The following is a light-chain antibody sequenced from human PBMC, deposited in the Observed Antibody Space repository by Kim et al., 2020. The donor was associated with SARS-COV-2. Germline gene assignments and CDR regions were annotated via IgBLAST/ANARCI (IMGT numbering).Light chain of an antibody. J-gene: IGKJ2*01. CDR1: QGLSRN. V-gene: IGKV3-15*01. Sequence: VSPGERAPLTCRARQGLSRNLAWYQQQPDQPPRLLMYGASTRATGVPARFSGSGSGTDFTLTISGLQSEDFAVYYCQQYNSWPPYTFGQGTKLEI. CDR3: QQYNSWPPYT. CDR2: GAS.